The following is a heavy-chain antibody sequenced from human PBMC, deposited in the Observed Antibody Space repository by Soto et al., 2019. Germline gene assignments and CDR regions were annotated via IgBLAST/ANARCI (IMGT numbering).Heavy chain of an antibody. CDR2: IVVGSGNT. Sequence: GASVKVSCKASGFTFTSSAVQWVRQARGQRLEWIGWIVVGSGNTNYAQKFQGRVTITRDMSTSTAYMELSSLRSEDTAVYYCAAGADSGSSWWILYYYGMDVWGQGTTVTVSS. V-gene: IGHV1-58*01. CDR1: GFTFTSSA. CDR3: AAGADSGSSWWILYYYGMDV. J-gene: IGHJ6*02. D-gene: IGHD6-13*01.